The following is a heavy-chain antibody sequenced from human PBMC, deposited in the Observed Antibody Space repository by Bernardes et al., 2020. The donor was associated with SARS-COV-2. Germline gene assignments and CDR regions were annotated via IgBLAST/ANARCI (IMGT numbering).Heavy chain of an antibody. CDR1: GGSFSGYY. CDR2: INHSGST. Sequence: SETLSLTCAVYGGSFSGYYWSWIRQPPGKGLEWIGEINHSGSTNYNPSLKSRVTISVDTSKNQFSLKLSSVTAADTAVYYCARGTGYYTKWGQGTLVTVSS. CDR3: ARGTGYYTK. D-gene: IGHD3-9*01. V-gene: IGHV4-34*01. J-gene: IGHJ4*02.